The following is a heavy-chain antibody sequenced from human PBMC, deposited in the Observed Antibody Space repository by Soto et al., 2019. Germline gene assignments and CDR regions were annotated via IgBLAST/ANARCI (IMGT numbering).Heavy chain of an antibody. Sequence: PSETLSLSCTVSGGSISSVDYYWTWIRQPPGKGLEWIGYIYYSGSTYYNPSLKSRVTISVDTSKNQFSLKLSSVTAADTAVYYCARERADGGKIYWGQGTLVTVSS. CDR3: ARERADGGKIY. V-gene: IGHV4-30-4*01. CDR1: GGSISSVDYY. J-gene: IGHJ4*02. D-gene: IGHD2-15*01. CDR2: IYYSGST.